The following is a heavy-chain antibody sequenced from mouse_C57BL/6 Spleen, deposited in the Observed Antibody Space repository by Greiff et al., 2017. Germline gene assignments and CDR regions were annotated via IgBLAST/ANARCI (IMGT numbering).Heavy chain of an antibody. D-gene: IGHD1-1*01. CDR3: ARDYYGSSYVDD. Sequence: VQLQQSGAELMKPGASVKLSCKATGYTFTGYWIEWVKQRPGHGLEWIGEILPGSGSTNYNDKFKGKATFTADTSSNTAYMQLSSLTTEDSAIYYCARDYYGSSYVDDWGQGTTLTVSS. CDR2: ILPGSGST. J-gene: IGHJ2*01. CDR1: GYTFTGYW. V-gene: IGHV1-9*01.